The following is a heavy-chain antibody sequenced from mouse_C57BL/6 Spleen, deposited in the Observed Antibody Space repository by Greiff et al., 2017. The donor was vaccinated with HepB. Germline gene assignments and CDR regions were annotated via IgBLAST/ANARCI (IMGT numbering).Heavy chain of an antibody. J-gene: IGHJ3*01. D-gene: IGHD2-1*01. CDR2: IDPENGDT. CDR1: GFNIKDDY. Sequence: VQLQQSGAELVRPGASVKLSCTASGFNIKDDYMHWVKQRPEQGPEWIGWIDPENGDTEYASKFQGKATITADTSSNTAYLQLSSLTSEDTAVYYCTTGIYYGNYEAYWGQGTLVTVSA. CDR3: TTGIYYGNYEAY. V-gene: IGHV14-4*01.